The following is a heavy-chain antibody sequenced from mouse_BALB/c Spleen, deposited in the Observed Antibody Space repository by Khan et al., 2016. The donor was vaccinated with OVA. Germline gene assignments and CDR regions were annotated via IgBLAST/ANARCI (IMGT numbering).Heavy chain of an antibody. CDR3: ARPPITTIVATSYWFFDV. CDR1: GFTFSGYA. V-gene: IGHV5-9-3*01. J-gene: IGHJ1*01. Sequence: EVELVESGGDLVKPGGSLKLSCAASGFTFSGYALSWVRQTPEKRLVWVATISSGDSYTYYPDSVKGRFPISSDNVQNSLYLQRSSLRSEETAMYNCARPPITTIVATSYWFFDVWGEGTTVTVSS. CDR2: ISSGDSYT. D-gene: IGHD1-1*01.